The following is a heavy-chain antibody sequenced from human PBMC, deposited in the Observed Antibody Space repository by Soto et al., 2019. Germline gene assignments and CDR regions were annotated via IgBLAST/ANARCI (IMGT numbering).Heavy chain of an antibody. CDR2: ISGSGGST. D-gene: IGHD3-10*01. CDR3: AKDLITMVRGVIIRSPYYYYYGMDV. CDR1: GFTFSSYA. Sequence: GGSLRLSXAASGFTFSSYAMSWVRQAPGKGLEWVSAISGSGGSTYYADSVKGRFTISRDNSKNTLYLQMNSLRAEDTAVYYCAKDLITMVRGVIIRSPYYYYYGMDVWGQGTTVTVSS. V-gene: IGHV3-23*01. J-gene: IGHJ6*02.